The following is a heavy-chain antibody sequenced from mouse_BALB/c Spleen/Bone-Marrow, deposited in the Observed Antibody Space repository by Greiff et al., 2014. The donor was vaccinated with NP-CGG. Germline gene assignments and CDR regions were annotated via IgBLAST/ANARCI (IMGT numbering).Heavy chain of an antibody. CDR2: IYPGNSDT. D-gene: IGHD2-4*01. V-gene: IGHV1-5*01. CDR3: AGSPTMITTYSGARDY. Sequence: EVKLMESGTVLARPGASVKMSCKASGYSFTSYWMYWVKQRPGQGLEWIGAIYPGNSDTSYNQKFKGKAKLTAVSSASTAYMELSSLTNEDSAVYYCAGSPTMITTYSGARDYWGQGTSVTVSS. CDR1: GYSFTSYW. J-gene: IGHJ4*01.